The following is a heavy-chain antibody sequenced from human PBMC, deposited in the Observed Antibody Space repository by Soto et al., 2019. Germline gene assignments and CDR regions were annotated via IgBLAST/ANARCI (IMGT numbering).Heavy chain of an antibody. J-gene: IGHJ6*02. CDR3: ARHHTIFGVPYYYYYGMDV. CDR2: IYPGDSDT. V-gene: IGHV5-51*01. Sequence: GESLKISCKGSGYSFTSYWIGWVRQMPGKGLEWMGIIYPGDSDTRYSPSFQGQVTISADKSISTAYLQWSSLKASDTAMYYCARHHTIFGVPYYYYYGMDVWGQGTTVTVSS. D-gene: IGHD3-3*01. CDR1: GYSFTSYW.